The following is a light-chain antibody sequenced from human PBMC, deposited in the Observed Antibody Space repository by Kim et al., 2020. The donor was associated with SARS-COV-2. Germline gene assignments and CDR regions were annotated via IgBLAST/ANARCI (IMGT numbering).Light chain of an antibody. CDR3: QAWDSSTPVV. J-gene: IGLJ2*01. CDR2: QDS. CDR1: KLGDKY. Sequence: VSPGQTASITCSGDKLGDKYACWYQQKPGQPPVLVIYQDSKRPSGIPERFSGSNSGNTATLTISGTQAMDEADYYCQAWDSSTPVVFGGGTQLTVL. V-gene: IGLV3-1*01.